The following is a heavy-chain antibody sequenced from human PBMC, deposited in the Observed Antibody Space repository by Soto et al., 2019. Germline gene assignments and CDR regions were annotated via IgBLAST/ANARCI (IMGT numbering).Heavy chain of an antibody. CDR3: ARGSSSFIDYYYGMDV. CDR2: IYYSGTT. V-gene: IGHV4-59*01. D-gene: IGHD6-6*01. J-gene: IGHJ6*02. CDR1: GGSISAYY. Sequence: SETLSLTCNVSGGSISAYYWTWIRQPPGKGLEWIGYIYYSGTTNYNPSLKSRVTISVDTSKNQFSLKLSSVTAADTAVYYCARGSSSFIDYYYGMDVRGQGTTVTVSS.